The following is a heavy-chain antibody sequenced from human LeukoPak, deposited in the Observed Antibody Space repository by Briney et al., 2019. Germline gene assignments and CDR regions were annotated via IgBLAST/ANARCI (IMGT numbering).Heavy chain of an antibody. Sequence: GRSLRLSCAASGFTFSSYGMHWVRQAPGKGLEWVAVISYDGSNKYYADSVKGRFTISRDNSKNTLYLQMNSLRAEDTAVYYCAIPHEPWDWGQGTLVTVSS. D-gene: IGHD1-14*01. CDR2: ISYDGSNK. CDR3: AIPHEPWD. CDR1: GFTFSSYG. V-gene: IGHV3-30*03. J-gene: IGHJ4*02.